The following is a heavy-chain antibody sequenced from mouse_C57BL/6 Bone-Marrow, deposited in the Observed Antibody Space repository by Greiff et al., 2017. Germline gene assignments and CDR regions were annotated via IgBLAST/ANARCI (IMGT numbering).Heavy chain of an antibody. D-gene: IGHD1-1*01. V-gene: IGHV3-6*01. Sequence: DVQLQESGPGLVKPSQSLSLTCSVNGYSITSGYYWNWIRQFPGNKLEWMGYINYDGSNNYNPSLKNPISITRNTSKNQFFLKLNSVTTEDTATYYCARHYYGSSWFAYWGQETLVPVSA. CDR3: ARHYYGSSWFAY. J-gene: IGHJ3*01. CDR1: GYSITSGYY. CDR2: INYDGSN.